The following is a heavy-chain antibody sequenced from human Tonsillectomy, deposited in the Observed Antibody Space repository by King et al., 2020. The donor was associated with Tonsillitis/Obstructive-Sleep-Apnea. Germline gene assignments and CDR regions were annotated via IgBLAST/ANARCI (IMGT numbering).Heavy chain of an antibody. V-gene: IGHV4-34*01. CDR2: INHSGST. CDR1: GGSFSGYY. J-gene: IGHJ3*02. D-gene: IGHD3-10*01. CDR3: ARDASRSFYNSAFDM. Sequence: VQLQQWGAGLLKPSETLSLTCAVYGGSFSGYYWSWIRQPPGKGLEWIGEINHSGSTNYNPSLKSRVTISIDTSKNRFSLKLSSVTAADTAVYYCARDASRSFYNSAFDMWGQGTMVTVSS.